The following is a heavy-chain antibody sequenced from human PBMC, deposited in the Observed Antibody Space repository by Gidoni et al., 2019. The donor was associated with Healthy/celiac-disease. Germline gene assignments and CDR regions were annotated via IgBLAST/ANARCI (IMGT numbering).Heavy chain of an antibody. CDR1: GFTFSGSA. V-gene: IGHV3-73*02. D-gene: IGHD6-13*01. J-gene: IGHJ5*02. Sequence: EVQLVESGGGLVQPGGSLKLSCAASGFTFSGSAMYWVRQASGKGLEWVGRIRSKANSYATAYAASVKGRFTISRDDSKNTAYLQMNSLKTEDTAVYYCTRRVAAAGTWFDPWGQGTLVTVSS. CDR2: IRSKANSYAT. CDR3: TRRVAAAGTWFDP.